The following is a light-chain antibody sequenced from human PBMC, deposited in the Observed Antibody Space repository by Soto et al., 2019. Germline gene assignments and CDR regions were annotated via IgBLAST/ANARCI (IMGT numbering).Light chain of an antibody. Sequence: QSALTQPASVSGSPGQSITISCTGTSSDIGAYNHVSWYQQNPGKAPQLIIYEVSNRPSGLSNRFSASKSGNAASLTISGPQAGDEADYFCCSFTPGSPLVFGTGTKVTVL. J-gene: IGLJ1*01. CDR2: EVS. V-gene: IGLV2-14*01. CDR1: SSDIGAYNH. CDR3: CSFTPGSPLV.